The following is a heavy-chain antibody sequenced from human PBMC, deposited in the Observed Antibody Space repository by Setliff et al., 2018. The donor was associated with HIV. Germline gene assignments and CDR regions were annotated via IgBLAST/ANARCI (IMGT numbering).Heavy chain of an antibody. CDR1: GGTFSSYA. Sequence: SVKVSCKASGGTFSSYAISWVRQAPGQGLEWMGGIIPIFGTANYAQKFQGRVTITADESTSTAYMELSSLRSEDTAVYYCARDRAHYYDSSGQMPFDIWGQGTMVTVSS. J-gene: IGHJ3*02. CDR2: IIPIFGTA. V-gene: IGHV1-69*13. CDR3: ARDRAHYYDSSGQMPFDI. D-gene: IGHD3-22*01.